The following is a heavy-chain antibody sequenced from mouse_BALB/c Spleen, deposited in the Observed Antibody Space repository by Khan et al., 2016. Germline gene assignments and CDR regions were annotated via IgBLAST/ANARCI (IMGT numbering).Heavy chain of an antibody. V-gene: IGHV1S81*02. CDR1: GYTFTSYW. D-gene: IGHD1-1*01. J-gene: IGHJ2*01. CDR3: ARIKKIVATYFDY. Sequence: QVQLQQPGAELVKAGASVKMSCKASGYTFTSYWMHWVKQRLGQGLEWFAETNPTNGRTYYTEKFKSKATLTVDNSSSTAYMLLSGTTFEDSAVYYCARIKKIVATYFDYWGQGTTLTVSS. CDR2: TNPTNGRT.